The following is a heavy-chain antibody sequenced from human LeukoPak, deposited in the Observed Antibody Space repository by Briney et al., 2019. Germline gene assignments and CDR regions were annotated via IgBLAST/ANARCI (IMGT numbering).Heavy chain of an antibody. CDR2: INPSGST. J-gene: IGHJ6*03. CDR3: ARGRHDITMIVVVMTSVSYYLDV. Sequence: SETLSLTCAVYGGSFSGYHWTWIRQSPGKGLGWIGDINPSGSTYYNPSLKSRLTISVDTSKNQFSLKLRSVTAADTAVYYCARGRHDITMIVVVMTSVSYYLDVWGKGTTVTVS. D-gene: IGHD3-22*01. CDR1: GGSFSGYH. V-gene: IGHV4-34*01.